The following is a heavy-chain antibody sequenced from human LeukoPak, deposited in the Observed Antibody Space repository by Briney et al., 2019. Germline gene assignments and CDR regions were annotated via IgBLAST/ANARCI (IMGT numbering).Heavy chain of an antibody. CDR3: ATSYSYGPFDY. Sequence: GGSLRLSCAASGFTVSSNYMSWVRQAPGKGLEWVSVIYSGGSTYYADFVKGRFTISRDNSKNTLYLQMNSLRAEDTAVYYCATSYSYGPFDYWGQGTLVTVSS. J-gene: IGHJ4*02. CDR1: GFTVSSNY. D-gene: IGHD5-18*01. V-gene: IGHV3-53*01. CDR2: IYSGGST.